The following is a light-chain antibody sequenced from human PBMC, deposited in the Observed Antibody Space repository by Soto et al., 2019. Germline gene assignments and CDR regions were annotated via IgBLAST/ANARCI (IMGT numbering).Light chain of an antibody. CDR1: TGAVTSGHY. CDR2: DTN. Sequence: QAVVTQEPSLTVSPGGTVTLTCGSSTGAVTSGHYPYWFQQKPGQAPITLIYDTNYKHSWTPARFSGSLLGGKAALTLSGAQPEDEAEYYCLLSSGAAWVFGGGTKLTVL. J-gene: IGLJ2*01. CDR3: LLSSGAAWV. V-gene: IGLV7-46*01.